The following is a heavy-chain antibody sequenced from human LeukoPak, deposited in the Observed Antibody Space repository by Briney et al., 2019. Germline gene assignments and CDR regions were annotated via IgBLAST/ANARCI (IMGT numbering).Heavy chain of an antibody. Sequence: GGSLRLSCAASGFTFSSYGMHWVRQAPGKGLEWVAVISYDGSNKYYADSVKGRFTISRDNSKNTLYLQMNSLRAEDTAVYYCAKTLLEGGMSEAFDIWGQGTMVTVSS. D-gene: IGHD3-16*01. J-gene: IGHJ3*02. CDR2: ISYDGSNK. CDR3: AKTLLEGGMSEAFDI. V-gene: IGHV3-30*18. CDR1: GFTFSSYG.